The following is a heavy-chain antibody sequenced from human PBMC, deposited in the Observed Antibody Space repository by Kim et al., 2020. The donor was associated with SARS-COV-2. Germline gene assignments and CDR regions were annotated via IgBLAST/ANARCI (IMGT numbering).Heavy chain of an antibody. CDR3: ARGYNLNGGEYNYYMDV. J-gene: IGHJ6*03. CDR1: GDSVSRDSAT. D-gene: IGHD1-1*01. V-gene: IGHV6-1*01. CDR2: TFYRSKWYN. Sequence: SQTLSLTCAISGDSVSRDSATWNWIRQSPSRGLEWLGRTFYRSKWYNEYAVSVKSRITIKPDTSKSHFSLQLNSVTPDDTAVYYCARGYNLNGGEYNYYMDVWGKGTTVTVSS.